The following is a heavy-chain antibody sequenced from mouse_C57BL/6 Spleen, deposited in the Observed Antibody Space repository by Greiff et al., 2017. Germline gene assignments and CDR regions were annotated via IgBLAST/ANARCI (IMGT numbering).Heavy chain of an antibody. CDR1: GYTFTDYN. D-gene: IGHD1-1*01. Sequence: VQLKQSGPELVKPGASVKIPCKASGYTFTDYNMDWVKQSHGKSLEWIGDINPNNGGTIYNQKFKGKATLTVDKSSSKAYMELRSLTSEDTAVYSSARKGTVVAGYDAMEYWGQGASVTVSS. CDR2: INPNNGGT. J-gene: IGHJ4*01. CDR3: ARKGTVVAGYDAMEY. V-gene: IGHV1-18*01.